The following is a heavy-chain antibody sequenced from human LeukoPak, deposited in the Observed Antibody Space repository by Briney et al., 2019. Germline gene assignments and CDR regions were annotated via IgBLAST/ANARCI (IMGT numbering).Heavy chain of an antibody. CDR3: AGEATGYSSGWYGALV. CDR1: GFTFSSYG. CDR2: IWYDGSNK. Sequence: GGSLRLSCAASGFTFSSYGMHWVRQAPGKGLEWVAVIWYDGSNKYYADSVKGRFTISRDNSKNTLYLQMNSLRAEDTAVYYCAGEATGYSSGWYGALVWGQGTLVTVSS. D-gene: IGHD6-19*01. V-gene: IGHV3-33*01. J-gene: IGHJ4*02.